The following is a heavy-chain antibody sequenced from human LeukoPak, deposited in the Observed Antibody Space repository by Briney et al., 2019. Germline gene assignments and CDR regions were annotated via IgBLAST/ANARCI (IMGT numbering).Heavy chain of an antibody. CDR3: ASLWFGESNYYYGVDV. V-gene: IGHV3-48*03. CDR2: ISSSGSTI. J-gene: IGHJ6*04. Sequence: PGGSLRLSCAASGFTFSSYEMNWVRQAPGKGLEWVSYISSSGSTIYYADSVKGRFTISRDNAKNSLYLQMNSLRAEDTAVYYCASLWFGESNYYYGVDVWGKGTTVTVSS. D-gene: IGHD3-10*01. CDR1: GFTFSSYE.